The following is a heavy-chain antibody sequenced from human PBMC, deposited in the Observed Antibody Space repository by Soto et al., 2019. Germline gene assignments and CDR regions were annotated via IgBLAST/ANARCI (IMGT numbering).Heavy chain of an antibody. Sequence: SVKVSCKASGGTFSSYTISWVRQAPGQGLEWMGRIIPILGIANYAQKFQGRVTITADKSTSTAYMELSSLRSEDTAVYYCARGEAATGEPKGSCGMDVWGEGTRVT. CDR3: ARGEAATGEPKGSCGMDV. CDR2: IIPILGIA. J-gene: IGHJ6*01. CDR1: GGTFSSYT. V-gene: IGHV1-69*02. D-gene: IGHD3-16*01.